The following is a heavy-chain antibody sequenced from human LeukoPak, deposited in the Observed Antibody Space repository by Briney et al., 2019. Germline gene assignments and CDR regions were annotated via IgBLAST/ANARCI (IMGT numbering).Heavy chain of an antibody. CDR2: ISYDGSNK. J-gene: IGHJ6*03. D-gene: IGHD3-9*01. V-gene: IGHV3-30*03. CDR3: ASTPTRYYDILTGYYPPDYYMDV. CDR1: GFTFSSYG. Sequence: PGRSLRLSCAASGFTFSSYGMHWVRQAPGKGLEWVAVISYDGSNKYYADSVKGRFTISRDNSKNTLYLQMNSLRAEDTAVYYCASTPTRYYDILTGYYPPDYYMDVWGKGTTVTVSS.